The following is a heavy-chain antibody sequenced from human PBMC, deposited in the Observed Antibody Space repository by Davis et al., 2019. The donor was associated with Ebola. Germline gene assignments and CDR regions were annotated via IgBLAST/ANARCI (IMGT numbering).Heavy chain of an antibody. CDR3: AKGWLRSGIRY. D-gene: IGHD5-12*01. CDR2: TYYASNECIH. V-gene: IGHV6-1*01. CDR1: GDSVSRGG. Sequence: HSQTLSLTCAISGDSVSRGGWNWIRQSPSRGLEWLVRTYYASNECIHHDALSVESRITINLDTTKEQFSLQLKFVTPEDTAVYYCAKGWLRSGIRYWGQGTLVTVSS. J-gene: IGHJ4*02.